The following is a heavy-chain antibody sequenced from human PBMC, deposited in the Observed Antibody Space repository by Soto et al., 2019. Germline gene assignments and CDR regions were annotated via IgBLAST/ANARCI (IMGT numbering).Heavy chain of an antibody. V-gene: IGHV3-33*01. CDR2: IWYDGGEK. CDR1: GFTFSSHG. D-gene: IGHD6-13*01. J-gene: IGHJ5*02. Sequence: QVQLVESGGGVVQPGGSLILSCAASGFTFSSHGMHWVRQAPGKGLEWVAVIWYDGGEKYYADSVKGRFTISRDNSKNTLSLQMNNLSAEDTAVYYCARYVSSRYNNWIDPWGQGTLVTVSS. CDR3: ARYVSSRYNNWIDP.